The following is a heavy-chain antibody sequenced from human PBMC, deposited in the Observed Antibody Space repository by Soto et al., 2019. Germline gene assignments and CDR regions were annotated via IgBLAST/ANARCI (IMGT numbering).Heavy chain of an antibody. CDR1: GYTFTSYY. V-gene: IGHV1-46*01. J-gene: IGHJ4*02. CDR3: ARATDSYGYFLLGYFDY. D-gene: IGHD5-18*01. Sequence: GESLKISCKGSGYTFTSYYIHWVRQAPGQGLEWMGIINPSGGSTSYAQKFQGRVTMTRDTSTSTVYMELSSLRSEDTAVYYCARATDSYGYFLLGYFDYWGQGTLVTVSS. CDR2: INPSGGST.